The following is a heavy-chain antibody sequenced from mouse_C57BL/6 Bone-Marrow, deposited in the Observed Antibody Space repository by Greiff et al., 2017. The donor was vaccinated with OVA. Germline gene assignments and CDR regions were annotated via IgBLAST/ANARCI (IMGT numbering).Heavy chain of an antibody. CDR3: ARWDGSSYWYFDV. CDR2: IDPSDSYT. CDR1: GYTFTSYW. V-gene: IGHV1-50*01. J-gene: IGHJ1*03. D-gene: IGHD1-1*01. Sequence: QVQLQQSGAELMKPGASVKLSCKATGYTFTSYWMQWVKQRPGQGLEWIGEIDPSDSYTNYNQKFKGKATLTVDTSSSTAYMQLSSLTSEDSAVYYCARWDGSSYWYFDVWGTGTTVTVSS.